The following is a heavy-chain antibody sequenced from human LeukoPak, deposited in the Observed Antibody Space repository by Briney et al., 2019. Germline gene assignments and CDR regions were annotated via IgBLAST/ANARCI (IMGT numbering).Heavy chain of an antibody. CDR2: IRYDGSNK. CDR3: AKDYHDSSGLLYY. D-gene: IGHD3-22*01. J-gene: IGHJ4*02. CDR1: GFTFDHYR. Sequence: PGGSLRLSCVASGFTFDHYRMNWVRQAPGKGLEWVAFIRYDGSNKYYADSVKGRLTISRDNSKNTLYLQMNSLRAEDTAVYYCAKDYHDSSGLLYYWGQGTLVTVSS. V-gene: IGHV3-30*02.